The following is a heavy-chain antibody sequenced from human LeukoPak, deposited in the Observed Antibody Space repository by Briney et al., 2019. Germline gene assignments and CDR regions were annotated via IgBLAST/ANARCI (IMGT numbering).Heavy chain of an antibody. V-gene: IGHV3-30*10. CDR2: ISSDTTNK. CDR3: ARLAAASPGY. J-gene: IGHJ4*02. D-gene: IGHD3-16*01. CDR1: GFPFVAYA. Sequence: GKSLRLSCATSGFPFVAYALHWVRQAPGKGLEWVAVISSDTTNKYYMDSVKGRFTISRDNSKNTLYLQMDSLRLEDPAVYYCARLAAASPGYWGQGTLVTVSS.